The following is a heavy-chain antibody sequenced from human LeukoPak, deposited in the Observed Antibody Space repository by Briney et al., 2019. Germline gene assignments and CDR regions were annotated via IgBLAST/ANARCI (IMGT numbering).Heavy chain of an antibody. Sequence: ASVKVSCKASGYTFTGYYMHWVRQAPGQGLEWMGYINPASGGTYYAQKFQGRVTMTRDTSISTAYMELSRLRSDDTAVYYCASLTYDILTGPHDYYYYGMDVWGQGTTVTVSS. CDR1: GYTFTGYY. J-gene: IGHJ6*02. D-gene: IGHD3-9*01. CDR3: ASLTYDILTGPHDYYYYGMDV. CDR2: INPASGGT. V-gene: IGHV1-2*02.